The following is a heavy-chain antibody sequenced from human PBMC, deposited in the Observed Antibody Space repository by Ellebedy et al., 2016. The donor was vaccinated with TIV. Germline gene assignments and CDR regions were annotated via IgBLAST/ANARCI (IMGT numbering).Heavy chain of an antibody. D-gene: IGHD4-23*01. CDR1: GGTFSSYA. V-gene: IGHV1-69*13. Sequence: AASVKVSCKASGGTFSSYAISWVRQAPGQGLEWMGGIIPIFGTANYAQKFQGRVTITADESTSTAYMELSSLRSEDTAVYYCASGRDYGCSTYWGQGTLVTVSS. CDR3: ASGRDYGCSTY. J-gene: IGHJ4*02. CDR2: IIPIFGTA.